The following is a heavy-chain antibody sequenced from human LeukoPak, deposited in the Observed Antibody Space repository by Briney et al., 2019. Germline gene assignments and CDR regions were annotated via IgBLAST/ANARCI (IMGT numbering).Heavy chain of an antibody. CDR3: ARDQYDTWSRRGNFDY. CDR1: GFTFSSYW. CDR2: IKQDGSEK. V-gene: IGHV3-7*03. J-gene: IGHJ4*02. Sequence: GGSLRLSCAASGFTFSSYWMSWVRQAPGKGLEWVANIKQDGSEKYYVDSVKGRFTISRDNAKNSLYLQMNSLRVEDTAVFYCARDQYDTWSRRGNFDYWGQGTLVTVSS. D-gene: IGHD3-3*01.